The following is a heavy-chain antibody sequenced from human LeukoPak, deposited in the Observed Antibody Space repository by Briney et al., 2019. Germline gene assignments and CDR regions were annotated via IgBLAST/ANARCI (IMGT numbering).Heavy chain of an antibody. V-gene: IGHV4-59*01. CDR3: ARGWRYCSSTSCSRINWFDP. CDR2: IYYSGST. Sequence: PSETLSLTCTVSGGSISSYYWSWIRQPPGKGLEWIGYIYYSGSTNYNPSLKSRVTISEDTSKNQFSLKLSSVTAADTAVYYCARGWRYCSSTSCSRINWFDPWGQGTLVTVSS. J-gene: IGHJ5*02. CDR1: GGSISSYY. D-gene: IGHD2-2*01.